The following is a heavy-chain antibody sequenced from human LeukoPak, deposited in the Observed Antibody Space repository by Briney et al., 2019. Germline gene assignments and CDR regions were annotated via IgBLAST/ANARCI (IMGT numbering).Heavy chain of an antibody. CDR1: GFTFSSYA. CDR2: ISYDGSNK. D-gene: IGHD3-10*01. V-gene: IGHV3-30-3*01. J-gene: IGHJ6*02. Sequence: QPGRSLRLSCAASGFTFSSYAMHWVRQAPGKGLEWVAVISYDGSNKYYADSVKGRFTISRDNSKNTLYLQMNSLRAEDTAVYYCAKDSPGLLWFGEFYYYYGMDVWGQGTTVTVSS. CDR3: AKDSPGLLWFGEFYYYYGMDV.